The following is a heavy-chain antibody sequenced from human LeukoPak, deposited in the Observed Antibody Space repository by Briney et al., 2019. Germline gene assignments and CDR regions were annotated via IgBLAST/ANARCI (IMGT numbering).Heavy chain of an antibody. CDR1: GYTFTSYG. CDR2: INPNSGGT. V-gene: IGHV1-2*02. CDR3: ARGSGQFDY. D-gene: IGHD2-15*01. J-gene: IGHJ4*02. Sequence: ASVKVSCKASGYTFTSYGISWVRQAPGQGLEWMGWINPNSGGTNYAQKSQGRVTMTRDTSISTAYMELSRLRSDDTAVYYCARGSGQFDYWGQGTLVTVSS.